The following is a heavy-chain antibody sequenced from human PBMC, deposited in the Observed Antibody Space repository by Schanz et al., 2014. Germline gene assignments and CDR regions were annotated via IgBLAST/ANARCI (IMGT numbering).Heavy chain of an antibody. CDR2: IKSDGIST. D-gene: IGHD3-10*01. V-gene: IGHV3-74*02. CDR1: GFSVGNKY. Sequence: EVQLVESGGGLVQPGGSLRLSCAASGFSVGNKYMNWVRQAPGKGLVWVSRIKSDGISTSYADSVKGRFTISRDNAKNTLYLQMNSLRAEDTAVYYCARPALWFGDNCFDPWGQGTLVTVSS. CDR3: ARPALWFGDNCFDP. J-gene: IGHJ5*02.